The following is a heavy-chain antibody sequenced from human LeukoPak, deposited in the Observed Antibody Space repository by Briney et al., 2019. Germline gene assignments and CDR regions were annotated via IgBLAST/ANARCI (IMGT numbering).Heavy chain of an antibody. CDR2: IYYSGST. CDR3: ASGLGIRWYFDL. Sequence: SETLSLTCTVSGGSISSSSYYWGWIRQPPGKGLEWIGSIYYSGSTYYNPSLKSRVTISVDTSKNQFSLKLSSVTAADTAVYYCASGLGIRWYFDLWGRGTLVTVSS. D-gene: IGHD7-27*01. CDR1: GGSISSSSYY. V-gene: IGHV4-39*07. J-gene: IGHJ2*01.